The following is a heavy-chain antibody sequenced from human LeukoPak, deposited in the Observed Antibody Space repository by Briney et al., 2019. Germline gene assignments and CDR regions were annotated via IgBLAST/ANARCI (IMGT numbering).Heavy chain of an antibody. J-gene: IGHJ4*02. Sequence: PGGSLRLSCEASGFTFSAYAMTWVRQAPGKGLEWVSSIGSDNKPHYSESVKGRFAISRDNSKNMLFLQLNSLRAEDTALYYCARGKYSSGWFDYWGQGTLVTVSS. V-gene: IGHV3-23*05. CDR3: ARGKYSSGWFDY. CDR2: IGSDNKP. CDR1: GFTFSAYA. D-gene: IGHD6-19*01.